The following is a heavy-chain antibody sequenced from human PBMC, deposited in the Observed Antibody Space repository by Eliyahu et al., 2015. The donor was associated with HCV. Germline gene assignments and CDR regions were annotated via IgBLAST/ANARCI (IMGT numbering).Heavy chain of an antibody. CDR3: ARDLDWAFDY. CDR2: ISGGGTPI. CDR1: GFTFSLHS. Sequence: EVHLVESGGDLIQPGGSLRLSCSASGFTFSLHSFNWVRQAPGKGLEWVSYISGGGTPIYYADSVKGRFTISRDNAKNSLYLQMNSLRAEDTAVYYCARDLDWAFDYWGQGTLLTVSS. J-gene: IGHJ4*02. D-gene: IGHD3-9*01. V-gene: IGHV3-48*01.